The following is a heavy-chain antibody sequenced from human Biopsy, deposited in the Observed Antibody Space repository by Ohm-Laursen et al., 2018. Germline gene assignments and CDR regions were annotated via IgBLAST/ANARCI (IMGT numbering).Heavy chain of an antibody. CDR3: ARGSFAPDF. Sequence: LSLTCAASGFTFSDYYMSWIRQAPGKGLKWVSYISSRTNTIYYADSVKGRFTISRGNAKNSLYLQMNRLRAEDTAVYYCARGSFAPDFWGQGTLVTVSS. V-gene: IGHV3-11*01. J-gene: IGHJ4*02. CDR1: GFTFSDYY. CDR2: ISSRTNTI. D-gene: IGHD2/OR15-2a*01.